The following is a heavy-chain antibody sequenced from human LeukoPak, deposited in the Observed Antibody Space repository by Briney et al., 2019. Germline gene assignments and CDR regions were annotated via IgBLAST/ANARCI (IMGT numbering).Heavy chain of an antibody. J-gene: IGHJ5*02. D-gene: IGHD2-2*02. CDR2: IYTSGST. CDR3: ARDRDCSSTSCYKGDWFDP. CDR1: SGSINSYY. V-gene: IGHV4-4*07. Sequence: SETLSLTCTVSSGSINSYYWSWIRQPAGKGLEWIGRIYTSGSTNYNPSLKSRVTMSVDTSKNQFSLKLSSVTAADTAVYYCARDRDCSSTSCYKGDWFDPWGQGTLVTVSS.